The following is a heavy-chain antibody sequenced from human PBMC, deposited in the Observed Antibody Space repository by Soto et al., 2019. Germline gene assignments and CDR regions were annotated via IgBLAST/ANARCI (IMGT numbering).Heavy chain of an antibody. Sequence: SGPTLVNPTHTLTLTCTFSGFSLSTSGMCVSWIRQPPGKALQWLALIDWDDDKYYSTSLKTRLTISKDTSKKQVVLTMTNMDPVHTATCYCAGTLRLLDAFDIWGQWTMVTV. V-gene: IGHV2-70*01. D-gene: IGHD4-17*01. CDR1: GFSLSTSGMC. CDR2: IDWDDDK. CDR3: AGTLRLLDAFDI. J-gene: IGHJ3*02.